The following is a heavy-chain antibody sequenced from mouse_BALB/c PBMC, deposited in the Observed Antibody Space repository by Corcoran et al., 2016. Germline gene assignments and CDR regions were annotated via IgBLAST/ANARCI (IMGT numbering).Heavy chain of an antibody. CDR1: GYTFTRYV. CDR3: ARLYPGRAMDY. V-gene: IGHV1S136*01. J-gene: IGHJ4*01. CDR2: INPYNDGT. Sequence: EVQLQQSGPELVKPGDSVKMSCKASGYTFTRYVMHWVQQKPGQGLEWIGYINPYNDGTKYNEKFKGKATLTTDKSSSTAYMELSSLTSEDSAVYYCARLYPGRAMDYWGQGTSVTVSS.